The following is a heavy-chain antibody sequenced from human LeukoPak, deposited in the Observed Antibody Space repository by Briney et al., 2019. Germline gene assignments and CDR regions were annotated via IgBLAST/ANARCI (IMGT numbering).Heavy chain of an antibody. J-gene: IGHJ4*02. CDR1: GYTFTSYD. Sequence: ASVKVSCKASGYTFTSYDINWVRQATGQGLEWMGWMNPNSGGPGYAQKFQGRVTMTRNTSISTAYMELSSLRSEDTTVYYCARDRSGSYDYWGQGTLVTVSS. CDR2: MNPNSGGP. D-gene: IGHD1-26*01. V-gene: IGHV1-8*01. CDR3: ARDRSGSYDY.